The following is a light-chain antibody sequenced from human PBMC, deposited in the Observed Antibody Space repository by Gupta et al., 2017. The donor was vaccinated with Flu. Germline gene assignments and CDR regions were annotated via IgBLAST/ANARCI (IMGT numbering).Light chain of an antibody. CDR2: AAS. Sequence: PSSLSASAGDRVTITCRTSQSISRYLNWYQQKPGKAPKLLIYAASSLQSGVPSRFSGSGSGTDFTLTISRLQPEDFATYYYQQSDNTPFAFGHGTTVDIK. CDR3: QQSDNTPFA. J-gene: IGKJ3*01. V-gene: IGKV1-39*01. CDR1: QSISRY.